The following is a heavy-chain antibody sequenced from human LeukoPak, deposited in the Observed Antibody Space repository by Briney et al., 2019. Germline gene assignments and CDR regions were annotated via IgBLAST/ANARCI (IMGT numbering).Heavy chain of an antibody. J-gene: IGHJ6*03. V-gene: IGHV6-1*01. CDR3: ARGVVVPAAMIGYYYYMDV. CDR1: GDSVSSNSAA. Sequence: SQTLSLTCAISGDSVSSNSAAWNWVRHSPSRGLEWLGRTYYRSKWYNDYAVSVKSRITINPDTSKNQFSLQLNSVTPEDTAVYYCARGVVVPAAMIGYYYYMDVWGKGTTVTVSS. CDR2: TYYRSKWYN. D-gene: IGHD2-2*01.